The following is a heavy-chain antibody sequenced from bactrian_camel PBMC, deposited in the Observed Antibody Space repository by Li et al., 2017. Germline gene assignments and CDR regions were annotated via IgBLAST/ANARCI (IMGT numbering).Heavy chain of an antibody. J-gene: IGHJ4*01. CDR3: ANDPGHRWYFDN. D-gene: IGHD6*01. CDR2: ISSGGGST. V-gene: IGHV3S40*01. Sequence: VQLVESGGGLVQPGGSLRLSCAAFGFTFSSYAMSWVRQAPGKGLEWVSGISSGGGSTYYADSVQGRFSISRDDAKKTTYLQMNSLKSEDTALYYCANDPGHRWYFDNWGQGTQVTVS. CDR1: GFTFSSYA.